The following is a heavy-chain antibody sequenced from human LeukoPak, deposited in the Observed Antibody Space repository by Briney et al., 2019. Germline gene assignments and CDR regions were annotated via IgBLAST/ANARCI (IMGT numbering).Heavy chain of an antibody. CDR3: ARLGNLAALVPYFDY. V-gene: IGHV4-39*01. J-gene: IGHJ4*02. CDR1: GGSISSSSYY. CDR2: IYYSGST. D-gene: IGHD2-15*01. Sequence: PSETLSLTCTVSGGSISSSSYYWGWIRQPPGKGLEWIGSIYYSGSTYYNPSLKSRVTISVDTSKNQFSLKLSSVTAADTAVYYCARLGNLAALVPYFDYWGQGTLVTVSS.